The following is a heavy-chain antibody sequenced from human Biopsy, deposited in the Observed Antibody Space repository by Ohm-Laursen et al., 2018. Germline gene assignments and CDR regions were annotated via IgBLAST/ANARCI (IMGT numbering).Heavy chain of an antibody. J-gene: IGHJ6*02. V-gene: IGHV1-69*01. Sequence: SSVKVSCKASGGAFTNYAINWVRQAPGHGLEGMGGIITVSETAGYAEGFQGRVTITADVTTTTAYMDLSGLRSEDTAVYYCVAYPSSGFFENNDDFAMDVWGQGTTVIVSS. CDR3: VAYPSSGFFENNDDFAMDV. CDR1: GGAFTNYA. D-gene: IGHD6-19*01. CDR2: IITVSETA.